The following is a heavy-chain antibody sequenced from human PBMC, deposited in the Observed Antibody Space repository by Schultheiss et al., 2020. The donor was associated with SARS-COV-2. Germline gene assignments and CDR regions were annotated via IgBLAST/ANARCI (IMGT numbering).Heavy chain of an antibody. CDR1: GFTFSSYG. Sequence: GGSLRLSCAASGFTFSSYGMHWVRQAPGKGLEWVAVISYDGSNKYYADSVKGRFTISRDNSKNTLYLQMNSLRAEDTAVYYCARWGDDFWSGYFYYFDYWGQGTLVTVSS. D-gene: IGHD3-3*01. V-gene: IGHV3-30*03. CDR2: ISYDGSNK. J-gene: IGHJ4*02. CDR3: ARWGDDFWSGYFYYFDY.